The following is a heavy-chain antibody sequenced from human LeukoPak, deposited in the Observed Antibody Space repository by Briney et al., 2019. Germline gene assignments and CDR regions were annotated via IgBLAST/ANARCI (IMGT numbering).Heavy chain of an antibody. CDR3: AKIIIGSTWQLDH. Sequence: PGESLRLSCAASGFTFTTCAMNWVRQAPGKGLEWVSGISGSGGRTYYADSVKGRLTISRDNSKNTLYLQMSSLRVEDTAVYYCAKIIIGSTWQLDHWGQGTLVTVSS. CDR1: GFTFTTCA. D-gene: IGHD6-13*01. J-gene: IGHJ4*02. CDR2: ISGSGGRT. V-gene: IGHV3-23*01.